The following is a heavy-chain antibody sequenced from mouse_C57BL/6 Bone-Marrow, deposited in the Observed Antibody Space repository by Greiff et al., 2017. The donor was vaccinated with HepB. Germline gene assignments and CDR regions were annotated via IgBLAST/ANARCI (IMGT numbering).Heavy chain of an antibody. CDR3: ARSDSSPYAY. Sequence: VQLQQPGAELVMPGASVKLSCNASGYTFTSYWMHWVKQRPGQGLEWIGEIDPSDSYTNYNQKFKGKSTLTVDKSSSTAYMQLSSLTSEDSAVYYCARSDSSPYAYWGQGTLVTVSA. D-gene: IGHD2-13*01. J-gene: IGHJ3*01. V-gene: IGHV1-69*01. CDR2: IDPSDSYT. CDR1: GYTFTSYW.